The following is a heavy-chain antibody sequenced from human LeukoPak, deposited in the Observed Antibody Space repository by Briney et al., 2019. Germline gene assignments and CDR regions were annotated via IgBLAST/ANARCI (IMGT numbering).Heavy chain of an antibody. V-gene: IGHV4-31*03. D-gene: IGHD3-10*01. CDR3: ARASYGSGNWFDP. CDR1: GGSISSGGYH. CDR2: IYYSGST. Sequence: SQTLSLTCTVSGGSISSGGYHWSWIRQHPGKGLEWIAYIYYSGSTYYNPSLKSRVTMSVDTSQNHFSLNLSSVTAADTAVYYCARASYGSGNWFDPWGQGTLVTVSS. J-gene: IGHJ5*02.